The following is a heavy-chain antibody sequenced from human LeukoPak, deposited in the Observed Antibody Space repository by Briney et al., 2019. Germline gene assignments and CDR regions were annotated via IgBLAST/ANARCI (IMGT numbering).Heavy chain of an antibody. CDR2: INTDGSST. V-gene: IGHV3-74*01. CDR3: ARDQCTSTSCYGYNWFDP. Sequence: PGGSLRPSCAASGFTFSSYWMHWVRQAPGKGLVWVSRINTDGSSTSYADSVRGRFTISRDNAKNTLYLQMNSLRAEDTAVYYCARDQCTSTSCYGYNWFDPWGQGTLVTVSS. J-gene: IGHJ5*02. D-gene: IGHD2-2*01. CDR1: GFTFSSYW.